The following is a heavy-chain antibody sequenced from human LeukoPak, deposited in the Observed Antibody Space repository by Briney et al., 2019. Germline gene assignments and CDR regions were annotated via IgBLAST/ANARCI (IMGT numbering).Heavy chain of an antibody. J-gene: IGHJ3*02. V-gene: IGHV3-48*03. CDR3: ARDDYGGTFDAFDI. D-gene: IGHD4-17*01. Sequence: GGSLRLSCAASGFTFSNYEMNWVRQAPGKGLEWVSYIGGGGGSIYYAESVRGRFTSSRDNAKKSMFLQMNSLRVEDTAVYYCARDDYGGTFDAFDIWGQGAMVTVSS. CDR1: GFTFSNYE. CDR2: IGGGGGSI.